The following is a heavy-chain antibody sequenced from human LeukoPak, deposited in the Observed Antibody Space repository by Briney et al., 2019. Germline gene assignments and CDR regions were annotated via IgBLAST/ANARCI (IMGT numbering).Heavy chain of an antibody. CDR3: ARVGSGSTWYIDY. D-gene: IGHD6-13*01. CDR1: GFTFSSYW. Sequence: GGSPRLSCAASGFTFSSYWVHWVRQAPGKGLVWVSRINSDGSSTTYADSVKGRFTISRDNAENTLYLQMNSLRAEDTAVYYCARVGSGSTWYIDYWGQGTLVTVSS. J-gene: IGHJ4*02. CDR2: INSDGSST. V-gene: IGHV3-74*01.